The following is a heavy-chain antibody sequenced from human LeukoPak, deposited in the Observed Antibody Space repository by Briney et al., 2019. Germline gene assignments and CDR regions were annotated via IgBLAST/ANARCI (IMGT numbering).Heavy chain of an antibody. D-gene: IGHD7-27*01. Sequence: PSETLSLTCTVSGGSISSGSYYWSWIRQPAGKGLEWIGRIYTSGSTNYNPSLKSRVTISVDTSKNQFSLKLSSVTAADTAVYYCAREASGDYYYYMDVWGKGTTVTVSS. J-gene: IGHJ6*03. CDR2: IYTSGST. CDR1: GGSISSGSYY. V-gene: IGHV4-61*02. CDR3: AREASGDYYYYMDV.